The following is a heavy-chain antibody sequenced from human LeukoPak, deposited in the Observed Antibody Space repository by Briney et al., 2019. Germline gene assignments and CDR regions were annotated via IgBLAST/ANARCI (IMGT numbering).Heavy chain of an antibody. CDR1: GFTFTNHY. D-gene: IGHD5-18*01. CDR3: GRDTATAIDY. V-gene: IGHV3-72*01. J-gene: IGHJ4*02. Sequence: PGGSLTLSCAASGFTFTNHYMDWVRQAPGMGLEWIARTTNTPNAYTTAYAASVRGGLTVSRDDSKSLLHLQMSSLKTDDTAVYYCGRDTATAIDYWGRGTLVTVSS. CDR2: TTNTPNAYTT.